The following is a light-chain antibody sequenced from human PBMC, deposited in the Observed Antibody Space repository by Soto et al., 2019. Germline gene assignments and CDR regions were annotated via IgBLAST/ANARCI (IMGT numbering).Light chain of an antibody. Sequence: QSALTQPASVSGSPGQSITISCTGTSSDVGSYNLVSWYQQHPGKAPKLMIYEVSKRPSGVSNPFSGSKSGNTASLTISGLQAEDEADYYCCSYAGSSTNWVFGGGTQLTVL. CDR1: SSDVGSYNL. CDR3: CSYAGSSTNWV. V-gene: IGLV2-23*02. J-gene: IGLJ3*02. CDR2: EVS.